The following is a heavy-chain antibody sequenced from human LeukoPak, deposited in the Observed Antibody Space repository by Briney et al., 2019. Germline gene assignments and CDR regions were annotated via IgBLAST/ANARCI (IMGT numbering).Heavy chain of an antibody. V-gene: IGHV3-9*01. CDR2: ISWNSGSR. D-gene: IGHD1-26*01. CDR3: VKAAVGATMVDWFDT. J-gene: IGHJ5*02. CDR1: GITFDDYG. Sequence: PGRSLRLSCAVSGITFDDYGMFWVRQAPGKGLEWVSGISWNSGSRGYADSVKGRFTITRDNAKNSLYLQMESLRTEDTALYYCVKAAVGATMVDWFDTWGQGTLVTVSS.